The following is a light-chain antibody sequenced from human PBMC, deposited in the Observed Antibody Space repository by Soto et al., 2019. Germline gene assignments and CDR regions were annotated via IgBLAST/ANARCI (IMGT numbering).Light chain of an antibody. CDR2: DIF. V-gene: IGKV3-20*01. CDR3: HHYGTSPT. Sequence: EILLTQSPGTLSLSPGERATLSCRASQNVGSDLAWYQQKPGQAPRLVIYDIFTRATGVPTRISGSGSGTEFTLTISRLEPADFAVYFCHHYGTSPTFGQGTRLEIK. J-gene: IGKJ5*01. CDR1: QNVGSD.